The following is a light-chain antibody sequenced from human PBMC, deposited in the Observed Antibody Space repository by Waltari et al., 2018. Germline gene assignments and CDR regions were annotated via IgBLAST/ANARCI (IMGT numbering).Light chain of an antibody. CDR2: GAS. J-gene: IGKJ4*01. CDR3: QQYGSSPLT. Sequence: ETVLAQSPGTLSLSLGDSATLSCRASQSVSRYSLAWYQQKPGQAPRHLIYGASSRATGIPARFSGSGSGTDFTLTITRLEPEDFAVYYCQQYGSSPLTFGGGTKVDIK. V-gene: IGKV3-20*01. CDR1: QSVSRYS.